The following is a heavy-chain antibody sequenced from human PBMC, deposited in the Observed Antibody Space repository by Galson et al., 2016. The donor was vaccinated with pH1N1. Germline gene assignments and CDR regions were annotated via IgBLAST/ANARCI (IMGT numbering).Heavy chain of an antibody. D-gene: IGHD4-17*01. CDR1: GYSFTSYW. CDR3: ARQYDFGDYRGDAFDI. V-gene: IGHV5-51*03. Sequence: SGAEVKKPGESLKISCKASGYSFTSYWIAWVRQVPGKGLEWVGVVNPGGSTIRYSPPFQGQVTISNDQSINTAYLQWISLKASATATYYCARQYDFGDYRGDAFDIWGQGTMVIVSS. CDR2: VNPGGSTI. J-gene: IGHJ3*02.